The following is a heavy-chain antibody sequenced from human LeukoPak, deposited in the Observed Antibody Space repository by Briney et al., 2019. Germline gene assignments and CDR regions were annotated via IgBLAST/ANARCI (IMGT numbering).Heavy chain of an antibody. V-gene: IGHV4-59*01. CDR2: IYYSGST. J-gene: IGHJ6*03. CDR3: ARGGSSSWYYYYYYMDV. D-gene: IGHD6-13*01. Sequence: SETLSLTCTVSGGSISSYYWSWIRQPPGKGLEWLGYIYYSGSTNYNPSLKSRVTISVDTSKMQFSLKLSSVTAADTAVYYCARGGSSSWYYYYYYMDVWGKGTTVTVSS. CDR1: GGSISSYY.